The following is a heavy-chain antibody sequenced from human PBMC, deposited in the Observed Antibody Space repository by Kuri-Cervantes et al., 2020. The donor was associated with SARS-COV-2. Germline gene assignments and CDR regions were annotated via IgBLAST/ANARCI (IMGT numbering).Heavy chain of an antibody. CDR1: GDSVSSNSAA. Sequence: LRLSCAISGDSVSSNSAAWNWIRQSPSRGLEWLGRTYYRSKWYNDYAVSVKSRITINPDTSKNQFSLKLSSVTAADTAVYYCARQYGGRPYWGQGTLVTVSS. CDR3: ARQYGGRPY. J-gene: IGHJ4*02. V-gene: IGHV6-1*01. CDR2: TYYRSKWYN. D-gene: IGHD4-23*01.